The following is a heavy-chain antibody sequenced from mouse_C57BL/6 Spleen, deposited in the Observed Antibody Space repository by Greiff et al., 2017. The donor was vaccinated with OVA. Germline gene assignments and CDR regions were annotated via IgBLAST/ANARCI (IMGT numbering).Heavy chain of an antibody. CDR2: INPNNGGT. CDR1: GYTFTDYN. V-gene: IGHV1-22*01. CDR3: ARWNLSWFAY. Sequence: EVKLQESGPELVKPGASVKMSCKASGYTFTDYNMHWVKQSHGKSLEWIGYINPNNGGTSYNQKFKGKATLTVNKSSSTAYMELRSLTSEDSAVYYCARWNLSWFAYWGQGTLVTVSA. D-gene: IGHD6-1*01. J-gene: IGHJ3*01.